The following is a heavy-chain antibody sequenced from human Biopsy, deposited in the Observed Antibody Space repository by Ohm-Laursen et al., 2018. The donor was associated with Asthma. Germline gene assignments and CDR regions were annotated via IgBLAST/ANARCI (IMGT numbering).Heavy chain of an antibody. J-gene: IGHJ1*01. CDR1: GFTFGDYW. D-gene: IGHD3-3*02. CDR2: IKHDGIEK. Sequence: SLRLSCTASGFTFGDYWMSRVRQVPGKGLERVANIKHDGIEKNHVDSLKGRFTISRDNAKNSLYLQMNSLRAEDTAVYYCARTFHFWSPYHAEHYQLWGQGTLVTVPS. CDR3: ARTFHFWSPYHAEHYQL. V-gene: IGHV3-7*01.